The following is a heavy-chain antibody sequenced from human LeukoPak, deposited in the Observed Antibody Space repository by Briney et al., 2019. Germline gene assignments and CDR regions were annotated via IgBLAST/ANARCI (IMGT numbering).Heavy chain of an antibody. CDR3: ARSPGGANYWFDP. D-gene: IGHD1-26*01. V-gene: IGHV3-21*01. CDR1: GFTFSAYR. Sequence: PGWSLRLSCAASGFTFSAYRLNWVRQAPGKGLEWVSSISSSSHIHYADSVKGRFTISRDNAKNSLYLQMNSLRAEDTAVYYCARSPGGANYWFDPWGQGTLVTVSS. J-gene: IGHJ5*02. CDR2: ISSSSHI.